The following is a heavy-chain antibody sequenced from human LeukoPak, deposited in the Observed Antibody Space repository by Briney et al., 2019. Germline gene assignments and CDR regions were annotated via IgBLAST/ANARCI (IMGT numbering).Heavy chain of an antibody. CDR1: GFTFSNYV. Sequence: GGSLRLSCAASGFTFSNYVMSWVRQAPGKGLEWVSAISGSGDSTYYADSVKGWFTISRDNSKNTLYLQMNSLRAEDTAVFYCAKVGYYDSGGYLDYWGQGTLVTVSS. D-gene: IGHD3-22*01. CDR2: ISGSGDST. CDR3: AKVGYYDSGGYLDY. J-gene: IGHJ4*02. V-gene: IGHV3-23*01.